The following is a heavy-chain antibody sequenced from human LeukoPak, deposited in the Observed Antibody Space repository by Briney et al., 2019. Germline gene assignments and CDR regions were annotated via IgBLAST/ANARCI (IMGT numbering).Heavy chain of an antibody. V-gene: IGHV4-34*01. J-gene: IGHJ2*01. CDR1: GGSFSGYY. CDR2: INHSGST. D-gene: IGHD3-22*01. CDR3: ARRASPDDSSGYTVDWYFDL. Sequence: PSETLSLTCAVYGGSFSGYYWSWIRQPPGKGLEWIGEINHSGSTNYNPSLKSRVTISVDTSKNQFSLKLSSVTAADTAVYYCARRASPDDSSGYTVDWYFDLWGRGTLVTVSS.